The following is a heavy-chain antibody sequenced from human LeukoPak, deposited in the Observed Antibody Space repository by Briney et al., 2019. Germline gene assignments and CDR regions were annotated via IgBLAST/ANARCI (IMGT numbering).Heavy chain of an antibody. V-gene: IGHV4-38-2*02. J-gene: IGHJ4*02. D-gene: IGHD3-10*01. CDR2: IYHSGST. Sequence: PSETLSLTCTVSGYSISSGYYWGWIRQPPGKGLEWIGSIYHSGSTYYNPSLKSRVTISVDTSKNQFSLKLSSVTAADTAVYYCAISSMVRGHFDYWGQGTLVTVSS. CDR1: GYSISSGYY. CDR3: AISSMVRGHFDY.